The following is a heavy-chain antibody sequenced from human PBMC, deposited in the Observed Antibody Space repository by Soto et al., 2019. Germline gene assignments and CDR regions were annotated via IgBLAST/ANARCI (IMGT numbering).Heavy chain of an antibody. D-gene: IGHD2-2*01. V-gene: IGHV3-23*01. CDR1: GFTFSSYA. Sequence: EVQLLESGGGLVKPGGSLRLSCAASGFTFSSYAMSWVRQAPGKGLEWVSAISGSGGSTYYADSVKGRFTISRDNSKNTLYLQMNSLRAEDTAVYYCAFGSSTPGAFDIWGQGTMVTVSS. CDR3: AFGSSTPGAFDI. J-gene: IGHJ3*02. CDR2: ISGSGGST.